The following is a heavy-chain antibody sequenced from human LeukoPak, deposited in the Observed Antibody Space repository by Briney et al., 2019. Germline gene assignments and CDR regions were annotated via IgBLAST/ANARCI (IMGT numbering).Heavy chain of an antibody. V-gene: IGHV1-24*01. CDR2: FDPEDGET. CDR1: GYTLTELS. Sequence: ASVTVSFTVSGYTLTELSMHWVRQAPGKGLEWMGGFDPEDGETIYAQKFQGRVTMTEDTSTDTAYMELSSLRSEDTAVYYCAREVRGPGDYYYYGMDVWGQGTTVTVSS. CDR3: AREVRGPGDYYYYGMDV. D-gene: IGHD3-10*01. J-gene: IGHJ6*02.